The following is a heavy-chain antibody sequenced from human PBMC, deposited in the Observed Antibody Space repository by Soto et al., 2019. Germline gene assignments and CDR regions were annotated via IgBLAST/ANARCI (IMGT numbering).Heavy chain of an antibody. CDR2: INHSGST. Sequence: PSETLSLTCAVYGGSFSGYYWSWIRRPPGKGLEWIGEINHSGSTNYNPSLKSRVTISVDTSKNQFSLKLSSVTAADTAVYYCARGRRYDYGGNKHYYYGMDVWGQGTTVTVSS. CDR3: ARGRRYDYGGNKHYYYGMDV. D-gene: IGHD4-17*01. CDR1: GGSFSGYY. V-gene: IGHV4-34*01. J-gene: IGHJ6*02.